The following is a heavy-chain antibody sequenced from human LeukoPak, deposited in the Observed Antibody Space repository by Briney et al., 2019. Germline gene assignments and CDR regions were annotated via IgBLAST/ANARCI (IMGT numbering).Heavy chain of an antibody. CDR3: TRGGPEGSGYSYGSHDY. CDR1: GFTVTGYY. V-gene: IGHV1-2*02. Sequence: ASVKVSCRASGFTVTGYYMHWVRQAPGQGLEWMGWINPNSGATNYAQKFQGRVTMTRDTSISTVYMELSRLRSDDTAVYYCTRGGPEGSGYSYGSHDYWGQGTLVTVSS. CDR2: INPNSGAT. J-gene: IGHJ4*02. D-gene: IGHD5-18*01.